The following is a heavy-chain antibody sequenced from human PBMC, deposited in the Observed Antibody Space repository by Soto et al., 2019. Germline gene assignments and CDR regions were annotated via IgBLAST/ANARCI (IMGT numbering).Heavy chain of an antibody. J-gene: IGHJ5*02. CDR2: IDPSDSYT. CDR3: ARQGYCSSTSCYPWFDP. Sequence: PGESLKLSCKGSGYSFTSYWISWVRQMPGKGLEWMGRIDPSDSYTNYSPSFQGHVTISADKSISTAYLQWSSLKASDTAMYYCARQGYCSSTSCYPWFDPWGQGTLVTVSS. D-gene: IGHD2-2*01. CDR1: GYSFTSYW. V-gene: IGHV5-10-1*01.